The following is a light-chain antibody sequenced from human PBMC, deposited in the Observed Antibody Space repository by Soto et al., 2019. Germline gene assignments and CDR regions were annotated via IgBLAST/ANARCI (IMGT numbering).Light chain of an antibody. CDR1: SSDVGGYNF. CDR2: EVI. Sequence: QSALTQPASVSASPGQSITTSCTGTSSDVGGYNFVSWYQQFSGKAPKLMIYEVINRPSGVSNRFSGSKSGNTASLTISGLQAEDEADYYCSSYTNTNTWVFGGGTKLTVL. J-gene: IGLJ3*02. CDR3: SSYTNTNTWV. V-gene: IGLV2-14*01.